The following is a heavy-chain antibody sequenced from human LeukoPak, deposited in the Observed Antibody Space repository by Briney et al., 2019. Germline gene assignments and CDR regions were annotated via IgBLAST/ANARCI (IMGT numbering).Heavy chain of an antibody. CDR2: ISSSSYT. CDR1: EFTFSDYY. V-gene: IGHV3-11*06. D-gene: IGHD4-17*01. Sequence: EGSLRLSCAASEFTFSDYYMSWIRQAPGKGLEWVSYISSSSYTNYADSVKGRFTISRDNAKNSLYLQMNSLRAEDTAVYYCARSMTTVTTIDYWGQGTLVTVSS. J-gene: IGHJ4*02. CDR3: ARSMTTVTTIDY.